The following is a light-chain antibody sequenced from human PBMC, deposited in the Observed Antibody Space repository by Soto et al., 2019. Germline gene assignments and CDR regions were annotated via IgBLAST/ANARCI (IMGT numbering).Light chain of an antibody. CDR2: EVS. CDR1: SSDVSSYNY. J-gene: IGLJ1*01. V-gene: IGLV2-14*01. CDR3: SSFTTSSSLYV. Sequence: QSALTQPASVSGSPGQSITISCTGTSSDVSSYNYVSRYQQHPGKATKIMIYEVSNRHSGVSNRFSGSKSGSTASLTISGLQAEDEADYYCSSFTTSSSLYVFGSGTKLTVL.